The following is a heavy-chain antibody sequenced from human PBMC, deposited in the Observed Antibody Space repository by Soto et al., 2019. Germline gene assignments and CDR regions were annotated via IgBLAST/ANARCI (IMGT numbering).Heavy chain of an antibody. D-gene: IGHD3-10*01. V-gene: IGHV3-30*18. Sequence: QVQLVESGGGVVQPGKSLRLSCAGSGFTFSSYGMDWVRQAPGKGLEWVADISYDGSNKYYADSVKGRFTISRDNSKNTLYLQMSSLRADDTAVYYCAKVRMGAGVRGYFDYWGQGTLVTVSS. J-gene: IGHJ4*02. CDR2: ISYDGSNK. CDR3: AKVRMGAGVRGYFDY. CDR1: GFTFSSYG.